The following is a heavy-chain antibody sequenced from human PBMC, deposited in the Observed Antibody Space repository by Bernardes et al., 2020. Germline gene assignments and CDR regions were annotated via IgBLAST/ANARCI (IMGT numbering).Heavy chain of an antibody. CDR1: GFTFSSYA. D-gene: IGHD6-13*01. CDR2: ISGSGGST. Sequence: GSLRLSCAASGFTFSSYAMSWVRQAPGKGLEWVSAISGSGGSTYYADSVKGRFTISRDNSKNTLYLQMNSLRAEDTAVYYCAKIAAAGALYYYYYMDVWGKGTTVTVSS. V-gene: IGHV3-23*01. CDR3: AKIAAAGALYYYYYMDV. J-gene: IGHJ6*03.